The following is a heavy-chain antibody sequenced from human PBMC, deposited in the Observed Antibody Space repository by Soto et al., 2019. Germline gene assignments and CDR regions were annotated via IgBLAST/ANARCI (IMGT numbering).Heavy chain of an antibody. CDR2: IYWDDSK. V-gene: IGHV2-5*02. D-gene: IGHD1-26*01. Sequence: QITLKESGPTLVKPTQTLTLTCTFSGFSLTTDRGGVGWIRQPPGEALEWLAVIYWDDSKTYRPSLESRLTITKDTSKTQVALTMTNMDSLDTATYYCAHAYGGRSLYWGQGTLVTVSS. CDR3: AHAYGGRSLY. CDR1: GFSLTTDRGG. J-gene: IGHJ4*02.